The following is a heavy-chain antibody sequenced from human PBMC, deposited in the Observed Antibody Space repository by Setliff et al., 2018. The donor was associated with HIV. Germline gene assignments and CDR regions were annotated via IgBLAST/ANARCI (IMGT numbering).Heavy chain of an antibody. D-gene: IGHD5-18*01. CDR2: IYYSGST. V-gene: IGHV4-39*01. Sequence: TSETPSLTCTVSGGSISSSSYYWGWIRQPPGKGLEWIGSIYYSGSTYYNPSLKSRVTISVDTSKNQFSLKLSSVTAADTAVYYCARRQQLWLLYAFDIWGQGTMVTVSS. CDR1: GGSISSSSYY. J-gene: IGHJ3*02. CDR3: ARRQQLWLLYAFDI.